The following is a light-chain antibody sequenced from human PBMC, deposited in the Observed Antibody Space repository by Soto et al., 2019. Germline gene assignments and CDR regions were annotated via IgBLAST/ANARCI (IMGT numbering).Light chain of an antibody. CDR3: QQSGDTPPWT. J-gene: IGKJ1*01. CDR1: QSISKY. Sequence: DIQMTQSPSSLSASVGDRVTITCRASQSISKYLNWYQHKPGRVPTLLIYATSCLQSGVPSRFSGSGSGTEFTLTISSLQPEDFASYYCQQSGDTPPWTFGQGTKVDIK. V-gene: IGKV1-39*01. CDR2: ATS.